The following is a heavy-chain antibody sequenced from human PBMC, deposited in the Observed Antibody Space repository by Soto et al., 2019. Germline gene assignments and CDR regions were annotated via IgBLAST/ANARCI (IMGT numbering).Heavy chain of an antibody. CDR3: AKDISRTRSHAFDI. Sequence: GGSLRLSCAASGFTFNDYAMHWVRQAPGKGLEWVSSITWNSDTIGYADSVKGRFTISRDNAKNSLSLQMNSLRAEDTALYYCAKDISRTRSHAFDIWGQGTMVTVSS. CDR1: GFTFNDYA. J-gene: IGHJ3*02. CDR2: ITWNSDTI. D-gene: IGHD2-2*01. V-gene: IGHV3-9*01.